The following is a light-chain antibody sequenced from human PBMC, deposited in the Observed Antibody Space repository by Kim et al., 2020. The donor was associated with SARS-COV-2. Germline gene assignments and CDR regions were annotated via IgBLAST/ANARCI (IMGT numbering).Light chain of an antibody. CDR1: SLRRYY. V-gene: IGLV3-19*01. J-gene: IGLJ3*02. CDR3: NSRDSSGDRWV. CDR2: GKN. Sequence: SSELTQDPAVSVALGQTVRITCQGDSLRRYYASWYQQKPGQAPVLVIYGKNNRPSGIPDRFSGSSSGNTASLTITGAQAEDEAHYYCNSRDSSGDRWVFG.